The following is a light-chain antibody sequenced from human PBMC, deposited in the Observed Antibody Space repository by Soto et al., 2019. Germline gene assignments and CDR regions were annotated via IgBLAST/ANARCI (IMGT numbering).Light chain of an antibody. CDR2: DVS. Sequence: QSALTQPASVSGSPGQSITISCTGTRSDVGGYNYVSWYQQHPGKAPKLMIYDVSNRPSGVSNRFSGSKSGNTASLTISGLQGEDEADYYCSSYTSSSDLDVFGTGTKLTVL. J-gene: IGLJ1*01. CDR1: RSDVGGYNY. V-gene: IGLV2-14*01. CDR3: SSYTSSSDLDV.